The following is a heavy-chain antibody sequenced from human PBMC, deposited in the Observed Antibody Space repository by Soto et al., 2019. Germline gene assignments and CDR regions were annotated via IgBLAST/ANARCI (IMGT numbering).Heavy chain of an antibody. CDR2: IIPIRGIA. D-gene: IGHD6-13*01. CDR3: ARKHSDSSSWYVPDY. Sequence: QVQLVQSGAEVKKPGSSVKVSCKASGGTFNSYTISWVRQAPGQGLEWMGRIIPIRGIANYAQKFQGRVTITADKSTSTAYMELSSLRSEDTAVYYCARKHSDSSSWYVPDYWGQGTLVTVSS. J-gene: IGHJ4*02. V-gene: IGHV1-69*02. CDR1: GGTFNSYT.